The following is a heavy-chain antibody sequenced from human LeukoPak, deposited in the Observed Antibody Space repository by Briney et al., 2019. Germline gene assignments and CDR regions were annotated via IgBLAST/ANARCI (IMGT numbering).Heavy chain of an antibody. J-gene: IGHJ5*02. Sequence: ASVKVSCKASGYTFTSYGISWVRLAPGQGLEWMGWISAYDGNTNYAQKLQGRVTMTRDTSTSIVYMELRSLRSDDTAVYYCARVGSGHRHRAFDPWGQGTLVTVSS. CDR2: ISAYDGNT. CDR3: ARVGSGHRHRAFDP. V-gene: IGHV1-18*01. D-gene: IGHD3-3*01. CDR1: GYTFTSYG.